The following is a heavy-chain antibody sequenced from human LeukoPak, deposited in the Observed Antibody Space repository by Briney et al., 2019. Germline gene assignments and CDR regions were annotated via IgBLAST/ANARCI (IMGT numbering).Heavy chain of an antibody. V-gene: IGHV3-23*01. J-gene: IGHJ6*01. CDR1: GFTFSGFA. CDR3: AKMKGHPLQRYYMDV. D-gene: IGHD1-26*01. Sequence: GGSLRLSCAASGFTFSGFAMSWVRRTPGKGLEWVSGISGSGDNTLYAASVKGRFTISRDNSKNTLYLEMNSLRAEDTAIYYCAKMKGHPLQRYYMDVWGQGTTVTVSS. CDR2: ISGSGDNT.